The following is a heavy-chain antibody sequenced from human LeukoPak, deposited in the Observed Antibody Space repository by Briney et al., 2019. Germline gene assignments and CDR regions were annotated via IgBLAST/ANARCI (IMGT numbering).Heavy chain of an antibody. CDR1: GFTFSSYS. D-gene: IGHD4-17*01. J-gene: IGHJ4*02. CDR2: IKRDGSEK. CDR3: ARVYYGDYGYFDY. Sequence: GGSLRLSCAASGFTFSSYSMTWVRQAPGKGLEWVADIKRDGSEKYYVDSVKGRFSISRDNAKNSLYLQMNSLRAEDTAVYYCARVYYGDYGYFDYWGQGTLVTVSS. V-gene: IGHV3-7*01.